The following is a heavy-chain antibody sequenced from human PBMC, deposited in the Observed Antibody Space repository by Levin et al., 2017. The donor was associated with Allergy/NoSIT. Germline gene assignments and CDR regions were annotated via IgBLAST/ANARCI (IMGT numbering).Heavy chain of an antibody. CDR2: IKQDGSEK. J-gene: IGHJ3*02. CDR3: ARDIGGTYDMDAFDI. V-gene: IGHV3-7*01. CDR1: GFTFSSYW. D-gene: IGHD3-22*01. Sequence: GESLKISCAASGFTFSSYWMSWVRQAPGKGLEWVANIKQDGSEKYYVDSVKGRFTIPRDNAKNSLYLQMNSLRAEDTAVYYCARDIGGTYDMDAFDIWGQGTMVTVSS.